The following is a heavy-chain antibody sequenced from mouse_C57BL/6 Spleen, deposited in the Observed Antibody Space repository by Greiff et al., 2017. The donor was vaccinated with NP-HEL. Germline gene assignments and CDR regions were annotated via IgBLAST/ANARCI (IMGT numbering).Heavy chain of an antibody. Sequence: VQLQQSGAELVMPGASVKLSCQASGYTFTSYWMHWVTQRPGQGLEWIGEIDPSDSYTNYNQKFKGKSTLTVDESSSTAYMHLSSLTSEDSAVYYCVATGFDYWGQGTTLTVSS. V-gene: IGHV1-69*01. CDR1: GYTFTSYW. CDR2: IDPSDSYT. J-gene: IGHJ2*01. CDR3: VATGFDY.